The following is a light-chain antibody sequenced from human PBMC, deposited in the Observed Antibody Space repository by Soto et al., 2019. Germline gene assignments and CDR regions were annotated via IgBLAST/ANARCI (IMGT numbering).Light chain of an antibody. V-gene: IGKV1-39*01. CDR2: GAS. J-gene: IGKJ5*01. CDR1: QRIKSY. CDR3: QQSYSMPPS. Sequence: DIQMTQSPSTLSAFVGGRVTITCRASQRIKSYLYWYQHKPGKAPKLLIYGASSLQSGVPSRFSGSGSGTDFTLTISSLQPEDFATYYCQQSYSMPPSFGQGTRLEIK.